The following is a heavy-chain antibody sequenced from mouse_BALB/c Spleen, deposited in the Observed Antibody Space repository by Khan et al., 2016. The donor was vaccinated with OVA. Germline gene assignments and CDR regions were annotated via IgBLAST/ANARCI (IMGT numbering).Heavy chain of an antibody. J-gene: IGHJ3*01. Sequence: QVRLQQSGAELVRPGVSVKISCKGSGYTFTDFTMHWVKQSHAKSLEWIGVISSYYGDASYNQNFKGMATMTVDKSSSTAYMELARLTSEDSAIYSCARGGGGDRFAYWGQGTLVTVSA. CDR1: GYTFTDFT. V-gene: IGHV1S137*01. CDR3: ARGGGGDRFAY. CDR2: ISSYYGDA.